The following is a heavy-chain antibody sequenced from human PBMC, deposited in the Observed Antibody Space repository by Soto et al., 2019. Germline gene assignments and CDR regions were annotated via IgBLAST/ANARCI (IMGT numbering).Heavy chain of an antibody. J-gene: IGHJ4*02. CDR1: GGSISSSSYY. D-gene: IGHD3-22*01. CDR2: IYYSGST. CDR3: ARRPPTYESSGYYLSSGGPIDY. V-gene: IGHV4-39*01. Sequence: QLQLQESGPGLVKPSETLSLTCTVSGGSISSSSYYWGWIRQPPGKGLEWIGSIYYSGSTYYNPSRKRRVTISVDASNNLFSLKLSSVTAADTAVYYCARRPPTYESSGYYLSSGGPIDYWGQGTLVTVSS.